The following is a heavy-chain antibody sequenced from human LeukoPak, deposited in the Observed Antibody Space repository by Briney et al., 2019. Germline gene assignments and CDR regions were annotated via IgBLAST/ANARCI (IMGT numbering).Heavy chain of an antibody. V-gene: IGHV3-30*03. CDR3: ARDPGLYSSWGYFDY. J-gene: IGHJ4*02. CDR1: GFTFSSYG. Sequence: PGGSLRLSCAASGFTFSSYGMHWVRQAPGKGLEWVAVISYDGSNKYYADSVKGRFTISRDNSKNTLYLQMNSLRAEDTAVYYCARDPGLYSSWGYFDYWGQGTLVTVSS. D-gene: IGHD6-6*01. CDR2: ISYDGSNK.